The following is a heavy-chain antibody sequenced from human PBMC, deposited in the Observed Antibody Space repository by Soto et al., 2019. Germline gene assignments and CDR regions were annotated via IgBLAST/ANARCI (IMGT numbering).Heavy chain of an antibody. J-gene: IGHJ4*02. D-gene: IGHD6-19*01. CDR2: VSDGGYNK. Sequence: VGSLRLSCAASGFTFSHYAMHWVRQPPGKGLEWVAVVSDGGYNKFYFDSVKGRFTVFRDDSKQTLDLQMNDLRPEDTAIYFCARESVAGFDWGQGTRVTVSS. CDR3: ARESVAGFD. V-gene: IGHV3-30*04. CDR1: GFTFSHYA.